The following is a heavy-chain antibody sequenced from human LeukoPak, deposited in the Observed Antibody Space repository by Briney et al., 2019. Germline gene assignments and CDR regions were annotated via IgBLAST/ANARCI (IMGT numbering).Heavy chain of an antibody. J-gene: IGHJ4*02. CDR2: ISYDGSNK. CDR3: ARAQTWIQLWLDY. CDR1: GFTFSSYA. V-gene: IGHV3-30-3*01. Sequence: GGSLRLSCAASGFTFSSYAMHWVRQAPGKGLEWVAVISYDGSNKYYADSVKGRFTISRDNSKNTLYLQMNSLRAEDTAVYYCARAQTWIQLWLDYWGQGTLVTVSS. D-gene: IGHD5-18*01.